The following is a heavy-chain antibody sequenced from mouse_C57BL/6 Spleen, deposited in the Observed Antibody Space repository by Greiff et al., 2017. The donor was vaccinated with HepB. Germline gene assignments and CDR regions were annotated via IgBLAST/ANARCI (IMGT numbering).Heavy chain of an antibody. D-gene: IGHD1-1*01. CDR2: INYDGSST. Sequence: EVQLQESEGGLVQPGSSMKLSCTASGFTFSDYYMAWVRQVPEKGLEWVANINYDGSSTYYLDSLKSRFIISRDNAKNILYMQMSSLKSEETATYDCARVATVVAHFDYGGQGTTLTVSS. CDR1: GFTFSDYY. V-gene: IGHV5-16*01. CDR3: ARVATVVAHFDY. J-gene: IGHJ2*01.